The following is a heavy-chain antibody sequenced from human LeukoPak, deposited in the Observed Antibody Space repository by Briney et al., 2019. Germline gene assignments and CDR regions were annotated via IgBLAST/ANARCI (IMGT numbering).Heavy chain of an antibody. CDR1: GGTFSSYA. CDR2: IIPILGIA. Sequence: SVKVSCKASGGTFSSYAISWVRQAPGQGLEWMGRIIPILGIANYAQKFQGRVTITADKSTSTAYMELSSLRSEDTAVYYCARVHRLRPYYFDYWGQGTLVTVSS. J-gene: IGHJ4*02. CDR3: ARVHRLRPYYFDY. D-gene: IGHD5/OR15-5a*01. V-gene: IGHV1-69*04.